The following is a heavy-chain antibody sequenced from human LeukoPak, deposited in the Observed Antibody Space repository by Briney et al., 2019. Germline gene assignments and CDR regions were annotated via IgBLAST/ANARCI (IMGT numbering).Heavy chain of an antibody. D-gene: IGHD5-18*01. Sequence: SETLSLTCTVSGRSISSGGYHWSWIRQHPGKGLEWIGYIYYSGTTSYNPSLKSRVTISVDTSKNQFSLKLSSVTAADTAVYYCATKTGRIQPLGYWGQGTLVTVSS. CDR3: ATKTGRIQPLGY. CDR1: GRSISSGGYH. CDR2: IYYSGTT. J-gene: IGHJ4*02. V-gene: IGHV4-31*03.